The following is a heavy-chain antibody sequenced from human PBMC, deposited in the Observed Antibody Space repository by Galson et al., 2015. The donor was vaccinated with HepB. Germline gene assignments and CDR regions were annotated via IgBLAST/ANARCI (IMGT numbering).Heavy chain of an antibody. J-gene: IGHJ6*02. CDR1: GYTFTSYD. CDR2: VNPNSGNT. D-gene: IGHD2-2*01. CDR3: ARPSYCSSTSCYEEVYYYYYGMDV. Sequence: SVKVSCKASGYTFTSYDINWVRQATGQGLEWMGWVNPNSGNTGYAQKFQGRVTMTRNTSISTAYMELSSLRSEDTAVYYCARPSYCSSTSCYEEVYYYYYGMDVWGQGTTVTVSS. V-gene: IGHV1-8*01.